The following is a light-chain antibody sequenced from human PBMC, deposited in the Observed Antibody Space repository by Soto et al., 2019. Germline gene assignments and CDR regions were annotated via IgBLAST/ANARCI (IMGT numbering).Light chain of an antibody. CDR3: QQYANSPFT. J-gene: IGKJ2*01. Sequence: EIVLTQSPGTLPLSPGERATLSCRASQSVSSNYLVWYQQKPGQAPRPLIYGASSRATGIPDRFSGSGSGTDFTLTISRLEPEDFAVYYCQQYANSPFTFSHGTKLEIK. CDR2: GAS. CDR1: QSVSSNY. V-gene: IGKV3-20*01.